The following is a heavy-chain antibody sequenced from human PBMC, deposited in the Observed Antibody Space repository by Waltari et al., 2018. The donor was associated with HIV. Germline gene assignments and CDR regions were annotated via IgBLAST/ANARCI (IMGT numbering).Heavy chain of an antibody. J-gene: IGHJ4*02. D-gene: IGHD3-22*01. Sequence: EVQLVESGGGLVQPGGSLRLSCAASGFTVSSNYMSWVRQAPGKGLEWVSGIYSGGSTYCADSVKGRFTISRDNSKNTLYLQMNSLRAEDTAVYYCARRVGYYKNYFDYWGQGTLVTVSS. CDR3: ARRVGYYKNYFDY. V-gene: IGHV3-66*01. CDR1: GFTVSSNY. CDR2: IYSGGST.